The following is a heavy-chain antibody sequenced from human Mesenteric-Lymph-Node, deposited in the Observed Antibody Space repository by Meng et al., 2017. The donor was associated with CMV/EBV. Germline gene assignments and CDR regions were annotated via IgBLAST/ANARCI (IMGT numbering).Heavy chain of an antibody. D-gene: IGHD1-1*01. V-gene: IGHV4-59*12. CDR1: GGSISSYY. CDR3: ARDWVEPNYGMDV. J-gene: IGHJ6*02. Sequence: SETLSLTCTVSGGSISSYYWSWIRQPPGKGLEWIGYIYYSGSTNYSPSLKSRVTISIDTSKNQFSLKLSSVTAADTAVYYCARDWVEPNYGMDVWGQGTTVTVSS. CDR2: IYYSGST.